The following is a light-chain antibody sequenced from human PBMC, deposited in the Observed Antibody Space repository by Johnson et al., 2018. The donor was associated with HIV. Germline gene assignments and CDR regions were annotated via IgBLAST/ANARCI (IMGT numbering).Light chain of an antibody. CDR3: GTWDSSLSALYV. CDR1: SSNIGNNY. J-gene: IGLJ1*01. Sequence: QSVLTQPPSVSAAPGQKVTISCSGSSSNIGNNYVYWYQQLPGTAPKLLIYDNNKRPSGIPDRFSGSKSGTSATLGITGLQTGEEADYYCGTWDSSLSALYVFGTGTNVTVL. V-gene: IGLV1-51*01. CDR2: DNN.